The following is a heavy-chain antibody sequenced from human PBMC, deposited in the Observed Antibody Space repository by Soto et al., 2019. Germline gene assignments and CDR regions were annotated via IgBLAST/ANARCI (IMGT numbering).Heavy chain of an antibody. CDR3: ARVAAAGTYFDY. J-gene: IGHJ4*02. CDR1: GGSISSSNW. V-gene: IGHV4-4*02. D-gene: IGHD6-13*01. Sequence: QVQLQESGPGLVKPSGTLSLTCAVSGGSISSSNWWSWVRQPPGKGLEWIGEIYHSGNTNYNPSLQSRVTISVDKSKNQFSVKLRAVTAADTAVYYWARVAAAGTYFDYWGQGTLVTVSS. CDR2: IYHSGNT.